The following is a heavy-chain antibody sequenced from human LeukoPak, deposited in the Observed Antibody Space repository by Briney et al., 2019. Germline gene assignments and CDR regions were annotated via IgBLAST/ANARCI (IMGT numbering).Heavy chain of an antibody. CDR3: ARKRVAADAFDI. CDR2: INPSGGST. D-gene: IGHD2-15*01. CDR1: GYTFTSYY. Sequence: GASVKVSCKASGYTFTSYYMHWVGQAPGQGLEWMGIINPSGGSTSYAQRFQGRVTMTRDTSTSTVYMELSSLRSEDTAVYYCARKRVAADAFDIWGQGTMVTLSS. V-gene: IGHV1-46*01. J-gene: IGHJ3*02.